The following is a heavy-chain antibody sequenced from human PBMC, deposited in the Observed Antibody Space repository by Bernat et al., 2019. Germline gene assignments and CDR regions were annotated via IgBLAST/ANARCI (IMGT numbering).Heavy chain of an antibody. CDR3: AKCIAPPGQLYYYYYGMDV. CDR1: GFTFSGYW. D-gene: IGHD6-13*01. V-gene: IGHV3-7*02. J-gene: IGHJ6*02. Sequence: EVQLVESGGGLVQPGGSLRLSCEVSGFTFSGYWMTWVRQAPGKGLEWVANIKQDGSDKYYVDSVKGRFTISRDNAKNSVYLQMDSLRAEDTAVYYCAKCIAPPGQLYYYYYGMDVWGQGTTVTVSS. CDR2: IKQDGSDK.